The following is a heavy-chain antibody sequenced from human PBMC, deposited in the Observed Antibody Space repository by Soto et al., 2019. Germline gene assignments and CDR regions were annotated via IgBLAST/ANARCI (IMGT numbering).Heavy chain of an antibody. V-gene: IGHV3-23*01. J-gene: IGHJ5*02. CDR1: GFTFSSYA. CDR2: ISGYGGST. Sequence: EVQLLESGGGLVQRGGSLRLSCAASGFTFSSYAMSWVRQAPGKGLEWVSVISGYGGSTDYADSVKGRFTISRDNSKNTLYLQMNSLRAEHTAVYYCAKEPEAVLGTGWFDLWGQGTLVTVSS. CDR3: AKEPEAVLGTGWFDL. D-gene: IGHD6-19*01.